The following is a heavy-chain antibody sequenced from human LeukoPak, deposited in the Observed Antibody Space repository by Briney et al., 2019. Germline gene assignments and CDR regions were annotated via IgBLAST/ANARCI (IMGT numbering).Heavy chain of an antibody. CDR3: ARDAEYYFDY. V-gene: IGHV3-7*01. Sequence: PGGSLRLSCAASGFTFDYYWMSWVRQAPGKGLEWVANIKHDGSEKYYVDSVKGRFTISRDNAKNSLYLQMNSLRAEDTAVYYCARDAEYYFDYWGQGTLVTVSS. CDR2: IKHDGSEK. J-gene: IGHJ4*02. CDR1: GFTFDYYW.